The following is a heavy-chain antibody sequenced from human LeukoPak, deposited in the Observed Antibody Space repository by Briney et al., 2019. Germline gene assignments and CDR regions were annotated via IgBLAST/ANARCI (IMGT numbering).Heavy chain of an antibody. Sequence: ASVKVSCKASGYTFTGYYMHWVRQALGQGLEWMGWINPNSGGTNYAQKFQGRVTMTRDTSISTAYMELSRLRFDDTAVYYCAAEVEMATNWLIWGQGTLVTLSS. CDR2: INPNSGGT. V-gene: IGHV1-2*02. CDR3: AAEVEMATNWLI. D-gene: IGHD5-24*01. CDR1: GYTFTGYY. J-gene: IGHJ4*02.